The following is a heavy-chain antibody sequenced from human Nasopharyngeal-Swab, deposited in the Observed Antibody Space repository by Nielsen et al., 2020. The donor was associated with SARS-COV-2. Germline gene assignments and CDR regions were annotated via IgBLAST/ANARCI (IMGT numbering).Heavy chain of an antibody. CDR2: MNPNSGNT. Sequence: WVRQAPGQGLEWMGWMNPNSGNTGYAQKFQGRVTMTRNTSISTAYMELSSLRSEDTAVYYCARRRPSWYCSSTGCSPEDYWGQGTLVTVSS. J-gene: IGHJ4*02. V-gene: IGHV1-8*01. CDR3: ARRRPSWYCSSTGCSPEDY. D-gene: IGHD2-2*01.